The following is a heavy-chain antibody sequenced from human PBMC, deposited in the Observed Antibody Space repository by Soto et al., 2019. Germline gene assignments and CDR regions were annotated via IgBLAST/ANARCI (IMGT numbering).Heavy chain of an antibody. CDR3: VYDGRTIYAVLTPSFDP. D-gene: IGHD3-3*01. CDR2: ICHTETT. CDR1: GASITSGNYY. Sequence: PSETLSLTCTVSGASITSGNYYWNWLRQPPGRGLERIGYICHTETTYNTPSLQSRDSRSVNTSINQFTLKPMAVTAVDTAVNYWVYDGRTIYAVLTPSFDPWGQGTLVTVSS. V-gene: IGHV4-30-4*03. J-gene: IGHJ5*02.